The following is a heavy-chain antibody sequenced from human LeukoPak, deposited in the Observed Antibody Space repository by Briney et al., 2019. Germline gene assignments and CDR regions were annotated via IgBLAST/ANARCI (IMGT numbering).Heavy chain of an antibody. D-gene: IGHD1-26*01. CDR2: VSSTSFHI. CDR1: GFTFGDYY. Sequence: PGGSLRLSCAASGFTFGDYYMSWIRQAPGKGLEWVASVSSTSFHIYYADSVKGRFTISRDNAKNSLYLQLNSLRAEDTAVYYCARDRKVEPLPDKWGQGILVTVSS. V-gene: IGHV3-11*06. J-gene: IGHJ4*02. CDR3: ARDRKVEPLPDK.